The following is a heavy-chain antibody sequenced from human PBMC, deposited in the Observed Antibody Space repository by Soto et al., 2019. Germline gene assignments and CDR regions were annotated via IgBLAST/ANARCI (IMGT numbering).Heavy chain of an antibody. CDR3: ARGSSPVDFDY. Sequence: GASVKVSCKASGGTFSSYAISWVRQAPGQGLEWMGGIITYNGNTDYARRFQGRVTMTTDESTSTAYMELRSLRSDDTAVYYCARGSSPVDFDYWGQGTLVTVSS. J-gene: IGHJ4*02. V-gene: IGHV1-18*01. CDR2: IITYNGNT. D-gene: IGHD6-13*01. CDR1: GGTFSSYA.